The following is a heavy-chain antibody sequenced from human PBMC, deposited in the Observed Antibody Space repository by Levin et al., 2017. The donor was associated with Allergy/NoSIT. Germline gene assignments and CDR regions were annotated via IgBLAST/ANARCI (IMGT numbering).Heavy chain of an antibody. J-gene: IGHJ4*02. CDR3: AKESYGSGSHYNPFDY. CDR2: ISGSGGKT. D-gene: IGHD3-10*01. Sequence: GGSLRLSCAASGFTFSKNVMSWLRQAPGKGLEWVSAISGSGGKTYYADSVKGRFTISRDNSKDTLSLLMNSLRAEDTAVYYCAKESYGSGSHYNPFDYWGQGTLVTVSS. CDR1: GFTFSKNV. V-gene: IGHV3-23*01.